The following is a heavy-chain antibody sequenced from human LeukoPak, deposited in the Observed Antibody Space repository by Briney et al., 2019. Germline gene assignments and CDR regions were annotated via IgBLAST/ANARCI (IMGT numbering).Heavy chain of an antibody. J-gene: IGHJ4*02. CDR2: IIPIFGTA. CDR1: GGTFSSYA. Sequence: SVKVSCKASGGTFSSYAISWVRQAPGQGLEWMGRIIPIFGTANYAQKFQGRVTITTDESTSTAYMELSSLRSEDPAVYYCARKAYGDYDYWGQGTLVTVSS. CDR3: ARKAYGDYDY. V-gene: IGHV1-69*05. D-gene: IGHD4-17*01.